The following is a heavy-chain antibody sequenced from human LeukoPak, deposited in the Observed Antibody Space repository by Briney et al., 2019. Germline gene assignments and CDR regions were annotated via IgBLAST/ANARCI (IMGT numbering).Heavy chain of an antibody. V-gene: IGHV1-18*01. CDR2: ISAYNGNT. D-gene: IGHD3-10*01. CDR1: GYTFTSYG. CDR3: ARGRLWFGEPVMPDY. J-gene: IGHJ4*02. Sequence: ASVNVSCKASGYTFTSYGISWVRQAPGQGLEWMGWISAYNGNTNYTQKLQGRVTMTTDTSTSTAYMELRSLRSDDTAVYYCARGRLWFGEPVMPDYWGQGTLVTVSS.